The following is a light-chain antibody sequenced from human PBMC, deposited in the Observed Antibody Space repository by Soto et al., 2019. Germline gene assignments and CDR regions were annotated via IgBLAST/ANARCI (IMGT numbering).Light chain of an antibody. Sequence: QSALTQPASVSGSPGQSITISCTGTSSDVGSYYLPSWYQQHSGKAPKLIIYEGTKRPSGVSNRFSGSKSDNTASLTISGLQADDEADYYCSSFVGFSTFGRDVFGTGTKVTVL. J-gene: IGLJ1*01. CDR3: SSFVGFSTFGRDV. CDR1: SSDVGSYYL. CDR2: EGT. V-gene: IGLV2-23*03.